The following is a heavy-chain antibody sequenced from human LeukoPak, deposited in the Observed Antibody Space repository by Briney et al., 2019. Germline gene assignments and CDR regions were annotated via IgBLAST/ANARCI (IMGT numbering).Heavy chain of an antibody. CDR3: ARHGTYYYDSSGYKPDAFDI. D-gene: IGHD3-22*01. V-gene: IGHV4-59*08. CDR2: IYYSGST. CDR1: GGSISSYY. J-gene: IGHJ3*02. Sequence: PSETLSLTCTVSGGSISSYYWSWIRQPPGKGLEWIGYIYYSGSTNYNPSLKSRVTISVDTSKNQFSLKLSSVTAADTAVYYCARHGTYYYDSSGYKPDAFDIWGQGTMVTVSS.